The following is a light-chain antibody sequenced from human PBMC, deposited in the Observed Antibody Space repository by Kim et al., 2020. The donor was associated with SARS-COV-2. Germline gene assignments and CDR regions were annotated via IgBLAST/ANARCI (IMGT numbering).Light chain of an antibody. CDR1: SSGVGAYEY. CDR2: DVS. Sequence: GQSINIACTGTSSGVGAYEYVSWYQQLPGKAPNLMSYDVSERPSGVSYRFSGSKSGNTASLTISPLRGEEEADYYCSSYTSSSSWVFGGGTQLTVL. V-gene: IGLV2-14*03. J-gene: IGLJ3*02. CDR3: SSYTSSSSWV.